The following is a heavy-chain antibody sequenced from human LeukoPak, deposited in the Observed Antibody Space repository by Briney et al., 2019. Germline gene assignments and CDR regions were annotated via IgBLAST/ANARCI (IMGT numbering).Heavy chain of an antibody. CDR3: ARPIAAAGLFDY. Sequence: GASVKVSCKASGYTFTSYYMHWVRQAPGQGLEWMGIINPSGGSTSCAQKFQGRVTMARDTSTSTVYMELSSLRSEDTAVYYCARPIAAAGLFDYWGQGTLVTVSS. J-gene: IGHJ4*02. V-gene: IGHV1-46*01. CDR2: INPSGGST. D-gene: IGHD6-13*01. CDR1: GYTFTSYY.